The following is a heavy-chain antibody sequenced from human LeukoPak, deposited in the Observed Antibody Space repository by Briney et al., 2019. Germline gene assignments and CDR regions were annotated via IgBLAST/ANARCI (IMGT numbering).Heavy chain of an antibody. J-gene: IGHJ4*02. CDR2: IYYSGST. V-gene: IGHV4-59*08. D-gene: IGHD4-11*01. Sequence: SETLSLTCTVSGGSISSYYWSWIRQPPGKGLEWIGYIYYSGSTNYNPSLKSRVTISVDTSENQFSLKLSSVTAADTAIYYCARLGPYSNYLGYYFDYWGQGTLVTVSS. CDR3: ARLGPYSNYLGYYFDY. CDR1: GGSISSYY.